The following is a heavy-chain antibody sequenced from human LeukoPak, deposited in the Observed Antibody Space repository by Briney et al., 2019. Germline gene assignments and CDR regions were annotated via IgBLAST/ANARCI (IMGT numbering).Heavy chain of an antibody. V-gene: IGHV4-31*03. J-gene: IGHJ3*02. Sequence: SQTLSLTCTVSGGSISSGGYYWSWIRQHPGKGLEWIGYIYYSGSTNYNPSLKSRVTISVDTSKNQFSLKLSSVTAADTAVYYCARSVAGTFFDAFDIWGQGTMVTVSS. CDR3: ARSVAGTFFDAFDI. CDR2: IYYSGST. D-gene: IGHD6-19*01. CDR1: GGSISSGGYY.